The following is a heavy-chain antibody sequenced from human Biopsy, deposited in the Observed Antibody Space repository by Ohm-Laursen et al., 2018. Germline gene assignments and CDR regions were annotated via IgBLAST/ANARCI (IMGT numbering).Heavy chain of an antibody. D-gene: IGHD3-3*01. CDR2: VYNGGIT. J-gene: IGHJ5*02. V-gene: IGHV4-59*07. CDR3: ARTPRDSFWSGSYKRGLWFDP. Sequence: SDTLSLTCSVSGGSIISYYWTWIWQPPGKGLEWIGHVYNGGITNYNPSLKSRVTISKDTSKNQFSLQVNSVTAADTAVYYCARTPRDSFWSGSYKRGLWFDPWGQGTLVIVSS. CDR1: GGSIISYY.